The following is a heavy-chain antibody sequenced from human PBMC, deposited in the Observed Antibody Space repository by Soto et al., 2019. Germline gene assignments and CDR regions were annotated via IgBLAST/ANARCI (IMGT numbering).Heavy chain of an antibody. CDR1: GLSITDSEMG. CDR2: IDSSGEK. D-gene: IGHD6-19*01. CDR3: ARRHLAVAVSPWFDP. Sequence: QVTLKESGPVLVKPTETLTLRCTVSGLSITDSEMGVSWIRQPPGQPLEWLAHIDSSGEKSYRTFLKSRRAISKDDSKSQVVLTMTNMDPADTATYYCARRHLAVAVSPWFDPWGQGIPVTVSS. V-gene: IGHV2-26*01. J-gene: IGHJ5*02.